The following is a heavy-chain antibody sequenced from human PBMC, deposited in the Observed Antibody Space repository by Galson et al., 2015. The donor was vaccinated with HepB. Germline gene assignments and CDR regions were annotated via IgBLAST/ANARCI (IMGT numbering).Heavy chain of an antibody. J-gene: IGHJ4*02. CDR2: TSSSSGNT. CDR1: GFNFRDFY. CDR3: ARGFSSSSTVG. V-gene: IGHV3-11*06. D-gene: IGHD6-6*01. Sequence: SLRLSCAASGFNFRDFYMSWIRQAPGKGLEWVSYTSSSSGNTNYADSVKGRFTISRDNAKNSLYLQMNSLRDEDTAVYYCARGFSSSSTVGWGQGTLVTVSS.